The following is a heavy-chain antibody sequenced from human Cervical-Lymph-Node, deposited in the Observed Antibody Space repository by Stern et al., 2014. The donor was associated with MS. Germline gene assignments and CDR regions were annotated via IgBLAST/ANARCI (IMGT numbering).Heavy chain of an antibody. CDR1: GFTFSGFW. Sequence: DQLVQSGGGLVQPGGSLRLSCAASGFTFSGFWMGWVRQAPGKGPEWVGNIKYDGSEEYYVASVKGRFTISRDNARNSLYLQMSSLRAEDTAVYYCTKGGTLDFDYWGQGTLVTVSS. J-gene: IGHJ4*02. CDR2: IKYDGSEE. V-gene: IGHV3-7*01. CDR3: TKGGTLDFDY. D-gene: IGHD1-1*01.